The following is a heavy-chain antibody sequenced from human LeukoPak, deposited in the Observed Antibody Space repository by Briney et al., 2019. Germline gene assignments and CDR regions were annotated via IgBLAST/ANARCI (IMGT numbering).Heavy chain of an antibody. J-gene: IGHJ4*02. CDR1: GYTFTSYA. Sequence: GVSVKVSCKASGYTFTSYAMHWVRQAPGQRLEWMGWINAGNGNTKYSQKFQGRVTITRDTSASTAYMELSSLRSEDTAVYYCARAERITMVRGQELDYWGQGTLVTVSS. CDR2: INAGNGNT. CDR3: ARAERITMVRGQELDY. V-gene: IGHV1-3*01. D-gene: IGHD3-10*01.